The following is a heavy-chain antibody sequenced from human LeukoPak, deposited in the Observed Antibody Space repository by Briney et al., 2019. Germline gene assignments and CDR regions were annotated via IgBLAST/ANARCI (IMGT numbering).Heavy chain of an antibody. V-gene: IGHV1-69*13. Sequence: GASVKVSCKASGGTFSSYAISWVRQAPGQGLEWMGGIIPIFGTASYAQKFQGRVTITADESTSTAYMELSSLRSEDTAVYYCARGSIAVAGPDYYYYGMDVWGQGTTVTVSS. D-gene: IGHD6-19*01. CDR2: IIPIFGTA. CDR1: GGTFSSYA. J-gene: IGHJ6*02. CDR3: ARGSIAVAGPDYYYYGMDV.